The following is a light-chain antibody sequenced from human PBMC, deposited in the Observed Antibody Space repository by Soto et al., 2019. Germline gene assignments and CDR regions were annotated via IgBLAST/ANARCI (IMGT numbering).Light chain of an antibody. Sequence: DIQMTQSPSSLSASVGDRVTITCRASEDIRNYLSWYQQKPGKAPKLLIYKASTLKSGVPSRFSGSGSGTEFTLTISSLQPDDFATYYCQHYNSYSEAFGQGTKVDIK. CDR3: QHYNSYSEA. CDR2: KAS. J-gene: IGKJ1*01. V-gene: IGKV1-5*03. CDR1: EDIRNY.